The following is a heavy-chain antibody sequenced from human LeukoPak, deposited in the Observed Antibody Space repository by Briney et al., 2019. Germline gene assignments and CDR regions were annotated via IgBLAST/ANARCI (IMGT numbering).Heavy chain of an antibody. V-gene: IGHV1-18*01. J-gene: IGHJ4*02. D-gene: IGHD5-12*01. CDR1: GYTFTSYG. Sequence: ASVKVSCKASGYTFTSYGISWVRQAPGQGLEWMGWISAYNGNTNYAQKLQGSVTMTTDTSTSTAYMELRSLRSDDTAVYYCARVAGYSGYDPYFDYWGQGTLVTVSS. CDR2: ISAYNGNT. CDR3: ARVAGYSGYDPYFDY.